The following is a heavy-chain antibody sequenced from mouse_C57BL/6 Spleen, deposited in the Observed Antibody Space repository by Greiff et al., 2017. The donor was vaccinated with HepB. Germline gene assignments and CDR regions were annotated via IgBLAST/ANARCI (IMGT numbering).Heavy chain of an antibody. CDR3: TRAAQAAWFAY. D-gene: IGHD3-2*02. J-gene: IGHJ3*01. CDR1: GFTFSDAW. CDR2: IRNKANNHAT. Sequence: EVKLQESGGGLVQPGGSMKLSCAASGFTFSDAWMDWVRQSPEKGLEWVAEIRNKANNHATYYAESVKGRFTISRDDSKSRVYLQMNSLRAEDTGIYYCTRAAQAAWFAYWGQGTLVTVSA. V-gene: IGHV6-6*01.